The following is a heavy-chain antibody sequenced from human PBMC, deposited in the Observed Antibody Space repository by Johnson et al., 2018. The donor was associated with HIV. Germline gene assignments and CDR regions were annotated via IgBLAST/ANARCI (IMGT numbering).Heavy chain of an antibody. J-gene: IGHJ3*02. Sequence: VQLVESGGGLIQPGGSLRLSCAASGFTFDEFGMSWVRQAPGKGLEWASGINWNGGRTGYADSMKGRFTISRDNSKNTLYLQMNSLRAEDTALYYCARGGRKQLACDAFDIWGQGTMVTVSS. CDR1: GFTFDEFG. CDR2: INWNGGRT. V-gene: IGHV3-20*04. CDR3: ARGGRKQLACDAFDI. D-gene: IGHD6-6*01.